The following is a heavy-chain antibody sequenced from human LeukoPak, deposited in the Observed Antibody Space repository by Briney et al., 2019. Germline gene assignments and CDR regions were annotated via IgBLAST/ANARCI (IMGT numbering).Heavy chain of an antibody. CDR2: INSDGSST. D-gene: IGHD5-18*01. CDR3: ARESSYGYYYYYGMDV. V-gene: IGHV3-74*01. CDR1: GFTFSSYW. Sequence: GGSLRLSCAASGFTFSSYWMHWVRQAPGKGLVWVSRINSDGSSTSYADSVKGRFTISRDNAKNTLYLQMNSLRAEDTAVYYCARESSYGYYYYYGMDVWGQGTTVTVSS. J-gene: IGHJ6*02.